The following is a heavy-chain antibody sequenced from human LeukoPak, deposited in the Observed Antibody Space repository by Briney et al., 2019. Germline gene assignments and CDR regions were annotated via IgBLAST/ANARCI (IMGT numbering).Heavy chain of an antibody. CDR2: ISGSGGGT. Sequence: GRSLRLSCAASGFTFSSYAMSWVRQAPGKGLEWVSAISGSGGGTYYADSVKGRFTISRDNYKNTLYLQMNSLRAEGTAVYYCARAKIVVMVYASGGYYMDVWGKGTTVSVSS. V-gene: IGHV3-23*01. D-gene: IGHD2-8*01. J-gene: IGHJ6*03. CDR3: ARAKIVVMVYASGGYYMDV. CDR1: GFTFSSYA.